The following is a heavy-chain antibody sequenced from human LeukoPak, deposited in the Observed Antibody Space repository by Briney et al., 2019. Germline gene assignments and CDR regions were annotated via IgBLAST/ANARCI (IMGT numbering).Heavy chain of an antibody. CDR1: GFTFSNAW. J-gene: IGHJ2*01. CDR3: SPLGGSGYHDYWSFDL. Sequence: GGSLRLSCAASGFTFSNAWMSWVRQAPGKGLEWIGRIKNKADGGTKDYAAPVKGRFTILGDDSKNTLYLQMNSLRTEDTAVYYCSPLGGSGYHDYWSFDLWGRGTLVTVSS. V-gene: IGHV3-15*01. CDR2: IKNKADGGTK. D-gene: IGHD3-22*01.